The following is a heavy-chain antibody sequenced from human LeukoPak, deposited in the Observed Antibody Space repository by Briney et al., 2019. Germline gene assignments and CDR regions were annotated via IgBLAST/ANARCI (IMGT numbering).Heavy chain of an antibody. CDR2: KNPNSGNT. J-gene: IGHJ5*02. CDR1: GYTFTSYD. D-gene: IGHD2/OR15-2a*01. CDR3: ARTHRIVSFFDP. V-gene: IGHV1-8*03. Sequence: GASVKVSCKASGYTFTSYDINWVRQATGQGLEWMGWKNPNSGNTGYAQKFQGRVTITRNTSISTAYMELSSLRSEDTAVYYCARTHRIVSFFDPWGQGTLVTVSS.